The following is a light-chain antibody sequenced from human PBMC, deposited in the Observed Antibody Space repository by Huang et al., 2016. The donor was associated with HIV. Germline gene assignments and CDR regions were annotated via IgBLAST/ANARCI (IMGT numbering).Light chain of an antibody. CDR2: AAS. CDR1: RDISTF. J-gene: IGKJ1*01. V-gene: IGKV1-27*01. CDR3: QKYDSAPRT. Sequence: MTQSPPSLSASIGDRVTLTCRASRDISTFLAWYQQKPGKPPRLLIEAASILHSGVPSRFSGGGSGTNFTLTVSSLQPEDVANYYCQKYDSAPRTFGQGTKLEL.